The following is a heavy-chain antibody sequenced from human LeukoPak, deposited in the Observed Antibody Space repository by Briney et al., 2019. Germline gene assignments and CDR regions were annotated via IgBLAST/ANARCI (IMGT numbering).Heavy chain of an antibody. CDR2: ISWNSGSI. V-gene: IGHV3-9*01. Sequence: GGSLRLSCAASGFTFDDYTTHWVRQAPGKGLEWVSGISWNSGSIGYADSVKGRFTISRDNAKNSLYLQMNSLRGDDTALYYCAKDRRNDFDYWGQGTLVTVSS. CDR3: AKDRRNDFDY. J-gene: IGHJ4*02. CDR1: GFTFDDYT. D-gene: IGHD1-14*01.